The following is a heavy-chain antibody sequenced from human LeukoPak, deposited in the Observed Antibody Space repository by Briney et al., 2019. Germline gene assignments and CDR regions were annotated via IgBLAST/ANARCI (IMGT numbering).Heavy chain of an antibody. V-gene: IGHV4-4*09. CDR3: ARPGSYHDF. D-gene: IGHD1-26*01. CDR2: IHTSGGS. Sequence: SETLSLTCTVSGASINHYYWSWIRQTPAKGLEWMGHIHTSGGSTYYPSLKSRLTMSIDTPRNQLSLKLTSVTAADTAVYFCARPGSYHDFWGQGALVTVSS. CDR1: GASINHYY. J-gene: IGHJ4*02.